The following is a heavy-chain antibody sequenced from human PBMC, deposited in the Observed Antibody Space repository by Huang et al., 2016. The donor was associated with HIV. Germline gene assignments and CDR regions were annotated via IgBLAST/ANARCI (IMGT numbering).Heavy chain of an antibody. CDR1: GYSLSGFF. CDR3: ARGRGTSWSFFDT. V-gene: IGHV4-34*01. Sequence: QVRLDQWGAGLLKPSETLTLTCAVYGYSLSGFFWSWIRQSPGRGLEWIGEITQSGRTNYNPSLKSRVTIAIDTSKKQFSLKLKSVTADDTSTYYCARGRGTSWSFFDTWGQGSFVTVSS. D-gene: IGHD2-2*01. CDR2: ITQSGRT. J-gene: IGHJ5*02.